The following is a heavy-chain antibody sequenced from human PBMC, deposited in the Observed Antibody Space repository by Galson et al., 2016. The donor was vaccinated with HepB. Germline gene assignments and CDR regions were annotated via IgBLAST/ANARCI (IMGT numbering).Heavy chain of an antibody. J-gene: IGHJ4*02. CDR2: IYYSGST. CDR1: GGSIRSSSDY. D-gene: IGHD6-13*01. V-gene: IGHV4-39*07. CDR3: ARDGSAAGTSLDY. Sequence: LSLTCNVSGGSIRSSSDYWGWIRQPPGKGLEWIGNIYYSGSTYYNPSLKSRVTISVDTSKNQFSLKLSSVTAADTAVYYCARDGSAAGTSLDYWGQGTLVTVSS.